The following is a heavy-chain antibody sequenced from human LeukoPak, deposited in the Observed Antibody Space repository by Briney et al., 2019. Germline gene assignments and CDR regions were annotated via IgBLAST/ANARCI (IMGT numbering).Heavy chain of an antibody. Sequence: GGSLRLSCAAXGFTFSSHALSWVRQAPGKGLEWVSSLSGSGYNTYYADSVKGRFTISRDNSKNTVYLQMNSLRAEDTAVYYCAKDPYGTRYFDYWGQGTLVTVSS. D-gene: IGHD2-2*01. CDR2: LSGSGYNT. CDR1: GFTFSSHA. J-gene: IGHJ4*02. V-gene: IGHV3-23*01. CDR3: AKDPYGTRYFDY.